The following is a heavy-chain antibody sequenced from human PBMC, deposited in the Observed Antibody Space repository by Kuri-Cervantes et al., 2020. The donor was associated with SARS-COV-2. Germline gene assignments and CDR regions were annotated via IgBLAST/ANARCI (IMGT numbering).Heavy chain of an antibody. J-gene: IGHJ6*04. V-gene: IGHV3-23*01. Sequence: GESLKISCAASGFTFSSYAMSWVRQAPGKGLEWVSAISGSGGSTYYADSVKGRYTISRDNSKNTLYLQMSSLRAEDTAVYYCVKDQLYCSSTSCYQGYYYCGMDVWGKGTTVTVSS. D-gene: IGHD2-2*01. CDR3: VKDQLYCSSTSCYQGYYYCGMDV. CDR2: ISGSGGST. CDR1: GFTFSSYA.